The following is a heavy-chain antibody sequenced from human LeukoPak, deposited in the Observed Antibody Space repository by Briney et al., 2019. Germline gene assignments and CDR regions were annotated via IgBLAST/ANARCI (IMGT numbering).Heavy chain of an antibody. J-gene: IGHJ4*02. V-gene: IGHV4-39*01. CDR1: GGSISSSSYY. CDR2: IYYSGST. CDR3: ARRPYCSGGSCYSMNYFDY. D-gene: IGHD2-15*01. Sequence: SETPSLTCTVSGGSISSSSYYWGWIRQPPGKGLEWIGSIYYSGSTYYNPSLKSRVTISVDTSKNQFSLKLSSVTAADTAVYYCARRPYCSGGSCYSMNYFDYWGQGTLVTVSS.